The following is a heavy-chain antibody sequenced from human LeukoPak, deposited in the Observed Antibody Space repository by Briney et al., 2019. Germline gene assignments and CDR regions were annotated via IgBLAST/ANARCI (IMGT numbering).Heavy chain of an antibody. CDR3: ARAPDYVRNWFDP. D-gene: IGHD4-17*01. J-gene: IGHJ5*02. CDR1: GDSVSSNSAA. CDR2: TYYRSKWYN. V-gene: IGHV6-1*01. Sequence: SQTLSLTCAISGDSVSSNSAAWNWIRQPPSRGLEWLGRTYYRSKWYNDYAVSVKSRITINPDTSKNQFSLQLNSVTPEDTAVYYCARAPDYVRNWFDPWGQGTLVTVSS.